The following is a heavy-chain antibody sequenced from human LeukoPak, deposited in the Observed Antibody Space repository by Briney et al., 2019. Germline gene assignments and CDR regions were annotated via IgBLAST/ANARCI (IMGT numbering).Heavy chain of an antibody. J-gene: IGHJ4*02. V-gene: IGHV4-59*08. CDR3: ASLYPPSGSYSNFDF. CDR1: NGSIGTYY. Sequence: SETLSLTCTVSNGSIGTYYWSWIRQPPRKGLEGVVYIYYTGSTKYNPSLKSRVAISVDTSKNQFSLKLSSVTAADTAVYYCASLYPPSGSYSNFDFWGQGTLVTVSS. D-gene: IGHD1-26*01. CDR2: IYYTGST.